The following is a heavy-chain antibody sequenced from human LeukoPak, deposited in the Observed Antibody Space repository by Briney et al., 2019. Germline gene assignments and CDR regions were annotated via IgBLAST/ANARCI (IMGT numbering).Heavy chain of an antibody. J-gene: IGHJ6*03. Sequence: GGSLRLSCAASGFTFDDHGMSWVRQAPGKGLEWVSGIKWDGGRTGYADSVKGRFTISRDNSKNTLYLQMNSLRAEDTAVYYCAKDGLSTVVTLRDYYYYYYMDVWGKGTTVTVSS. V-gene: IGHV3-20*04. CDR3: AKDGLSTVVTLRDYYYYYYMDV. D-gene: IGHD4-23*01. CDR2: IKWDGGRT. CDR1: GFTFDDHG.